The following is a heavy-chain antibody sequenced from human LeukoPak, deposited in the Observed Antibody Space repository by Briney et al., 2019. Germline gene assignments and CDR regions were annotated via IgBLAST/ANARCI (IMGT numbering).Heavy chain of an antibody. CDR2: IISSSRYI. CDR3: ARKIQNAFDI. CDR1: GFTFSSYT. D-gene: IGHD5-18*01. Sequence: NPGGSLRLSCAASGFTFSSYTMNWVRQAPGKGLEWVSSIISSSRYIYYADSVKGRFTISTDNAQNSLYLQMNSLRAEDTAVYYCARKIQNAFDIWGQGTMVTVSS. V-gene: IGHV3-21*01. J-gene: IGHJ3*02.